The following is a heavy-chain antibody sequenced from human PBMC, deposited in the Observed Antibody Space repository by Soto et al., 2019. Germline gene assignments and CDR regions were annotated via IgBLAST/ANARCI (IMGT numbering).Heavy chain of an antibody. CDR2: IWYDGSHK. Sequence: QVQVVESGGGVVQSGRSLRLSCEASGFPFGSHGMHWVRQAPGKGLEWVAFIWYDGSHKDYAASVRGQFTISKDDSKNTLYLEMDNLRGEDTAIYYCARDVAATGAARWLDPWGQGTLVSVSS. D-gene: IGHD6-13*01. CDR3: ARDVAATGAARWLDP. V-gene: IGHV3-33*01. J-gene: IGHJ5*02. CDR1: GFPFGSHG.